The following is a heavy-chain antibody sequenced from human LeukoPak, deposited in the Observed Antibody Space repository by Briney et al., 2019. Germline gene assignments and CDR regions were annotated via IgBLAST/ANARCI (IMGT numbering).Heavy chain of an antibody. CDR3: ARASYYYDSSGYPGYYFDY. J-gene: IGHJ4*02. CDR1: GYTFTDYY. D-gene: IGHD3-22*01. Sequence: ASVKVSCKASGYTFTDYYMHWVRQTPGQGLEWMGWINPNSGGTNYAQKFQGRVTMTRDTSISTAYMELSRLRSDDTAVYYCARASYYYDSSGYPGYYFDYWGQGTLVTVSS. CDR2: INPNSGGT. V-gene: IGHV1-2*02.